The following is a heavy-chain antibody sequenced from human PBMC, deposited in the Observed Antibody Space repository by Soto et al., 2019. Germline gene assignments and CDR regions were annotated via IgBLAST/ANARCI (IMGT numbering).Heavy chain of an antibody. V-gene: IGHV4-34*01. CDR3: ERSKMVRLSTSPYSPDLRAV. Sequence: SETPSLTRSVYGVSFSGYYWWWVRQPPGKGLEWIGEINHSGSTNYNVSLKSRVSISVDSSKNQFALKMNSVTAADTAVYYCERSKMVRLSTSPYSPDLRAVWG. CDR2: INHSGST. CDR1: GVSFSGYY. J-gene: IGHJ6*03. D-gene: IGHD3-10*01.